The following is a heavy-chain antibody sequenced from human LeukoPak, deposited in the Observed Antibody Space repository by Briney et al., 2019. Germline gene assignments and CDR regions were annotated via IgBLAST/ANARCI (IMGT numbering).Heavy chain of an antibody. J-gene: IGHJ5*02. CDR3: ARNLGIAVAGTVGWFDP. Sequence: SSVKVSCKASGGTFSSYAISWVRQAPGQGLEWMGGIIPIFGTANYAQKFQGRVTITADESTSTAYMELSSLRSEDTAVYYCARNLGIAVAGTVGWFDPWGQGTLVTVSS. CDR1: GGTFSSYA. D-gene: IGHD6-19*01. V-gene: IGHV1-69*01. CDR2: IIPIFGTA.